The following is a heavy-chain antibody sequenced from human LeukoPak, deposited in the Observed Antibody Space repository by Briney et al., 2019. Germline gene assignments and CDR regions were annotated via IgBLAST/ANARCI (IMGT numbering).Heavy chain of an antibody. CDR1: GFTFDDYA. V-gene: IGHV3-9*01. CDR2: ISWNSGSI. CDR3: AKDTGYYYDSSNYWV. Sequence: GRSLRLSCAASGFTFDDYAMHWVRQPPGKGLEWVSGISWNSGSIGYADSVKGRFTISRDNAKNSLYLQMNSPRAEDTALYYCAKDTGYYYDSSNYWVWGQGTLVTVSS. D-gene: IGHD3-22*01. J-gene: IGHJ4*02.